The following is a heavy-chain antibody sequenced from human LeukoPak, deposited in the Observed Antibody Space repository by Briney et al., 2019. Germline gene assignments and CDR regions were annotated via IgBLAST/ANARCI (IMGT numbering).Heavy chain of an antibody. CDR2: IDTDGSTA. D-gene: IGHD3-3*01. CDR3: ARDKGNSDFWSGYSSYGMDV. V-gene: IGHV3-74*01. Sequence: GGSLRLSCAASGFTFRSYWMHWVRQAPGKGLVWVSHIDTDGSTATYADSVKGRFTISRDNAKNSLYLQMNRLRAEDTAVYYCARDKGNSDFWSGYSSYGMDVWGQGITVTVSS. CDR1: GFTFRSYW. J-gene: IGHJ6*02.